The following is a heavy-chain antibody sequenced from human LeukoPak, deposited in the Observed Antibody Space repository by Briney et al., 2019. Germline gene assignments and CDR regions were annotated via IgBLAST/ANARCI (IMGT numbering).Heavy chain of an antibody. CDR3: ARATRYFDWLLLGYYMDV. D-gene: IGHD3-9*01. CDR2: ISSSGSNI. Sequence: GGSLRLSCAASGFTFSDYYMSWIHQAPGKGLEWVSCISSSGSNIYYADSVKGRFTISRDNAKNSLYLQMNSLRAEDTAVYYCARATRYFDWLLLGYYMDVWGKGTTVTVSS. J-gene: IGHJ6*03. CDR1: GFTFSDYY. V-gene: IGHV3-11*04.